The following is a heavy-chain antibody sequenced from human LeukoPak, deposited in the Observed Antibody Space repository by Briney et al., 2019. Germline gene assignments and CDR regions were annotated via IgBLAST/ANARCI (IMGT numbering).Heavy chain of an antibody. D-gene: IGHD3-3*01. CDR2: ISGSGGNT. Sequence: GGSLRLSCAASGFTFSNYAMSWVRQAPGKGLEWVSAISGSGGNTYYADSVKGRFTISRDNSKNTLYLQMNSLRAEDTAVYYCARIDDFYGMDVWGQGTTVTVSS. CDR1: GFTFSNYA. J-gene: IGHJ6*02. V-gene: IGHV3-23*01. CDR3: ARIDDFYGMDV.